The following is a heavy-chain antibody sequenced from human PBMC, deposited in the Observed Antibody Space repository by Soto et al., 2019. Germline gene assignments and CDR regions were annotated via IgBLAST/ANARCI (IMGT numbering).Heavy chain of an antibody. CDR2: IYYSGST. Sequence: SETLSLTCTVSGGSISSYYWSWIRQPPGKGLEWIGYIYYSGSTNYNPSLKSRVTISVDTSKNQFSLKLSSVTAADTAVYYCARVKFGERYYYYMDVWGKGTTVTVSS. D-gene: IGHD3-10*01. CDR1: GGSISSYY. CDR3: ARVKFGERYYYYMDV. V-gene: IGHV4-59*01. J-gene: IGHJ6*03.